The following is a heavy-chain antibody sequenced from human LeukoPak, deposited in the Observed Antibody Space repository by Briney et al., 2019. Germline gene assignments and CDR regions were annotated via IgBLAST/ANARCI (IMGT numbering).Heavy chain of an antibody. CDR1: GFTFSDYY. V-gene: IGHV3-11*01. CDR2: ISSSGSTI. Sequence: PGGSLRLSCAASGFTFSDYYMSWIRQAPGKGLEWVSYISSSGSTIYYADSVKGRFTISRDNAKNSLYLQMNSLRAEDTAVYYCAKDIVAGPHAAGQMGYWGQGTLVTVSS. J-gene: IGHJ4*02. D-gene: IGHD6-13*01. CDR3: AKDIVAGPHAAGQMGY.